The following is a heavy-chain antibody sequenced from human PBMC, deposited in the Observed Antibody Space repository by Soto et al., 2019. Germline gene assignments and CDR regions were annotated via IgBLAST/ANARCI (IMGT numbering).Heavy chain of an antibody. CDR3: ATRMTTAPY. V-gene: IGHV3-66*01. D-gene: IGHD4-17*01. Sequence: EVQLVQSGGGLVQPGGSLRLSCAASGFTVSNNYLSWVRQAPGKGLQWVSLIYSDGGTDYAESVKGRFTISRDNTKNTLYLQMNSVKAEDTAIYYCATRMTTAPYWGQGTLVTVSS. CDR1: GFTVSNNY. J-gene: IGHJ4*02. CDR2: IYSDGGT.